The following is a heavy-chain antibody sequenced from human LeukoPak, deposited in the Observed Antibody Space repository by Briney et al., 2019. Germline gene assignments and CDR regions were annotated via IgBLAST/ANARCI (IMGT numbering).Heavy chain of an antibody. V-gene: IGHV4-39*01. D-gene: IGHD3-10*01. J-gene: IGHJ4*02. Sequence: SETLPLTRTVSGGSISSSSYYWGWIRQPPGKGLEWIGSIYYSGSTYYNPSLKSRVTISVDTSKNQFSLKLSSVTAADTAVYYCARQGSGSYYYSDYWGQGTLVTVSS. CDR2: IYYSGST. CDR1: GGSISSSSYY. CDR3: ARQGSGSYYYSDY.